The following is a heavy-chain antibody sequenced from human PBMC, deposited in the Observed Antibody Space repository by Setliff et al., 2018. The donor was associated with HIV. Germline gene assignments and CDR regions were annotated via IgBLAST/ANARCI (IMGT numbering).Heavy chain of an antibody. CDR3: ARGPPIVVVPAALLTFDY. J-gene: IGHJ4*02. Sequence: GASVKVSCKASGYTFTSYGISWVRQAPGQGLEWMGWISAYNGNTNYAQKLQGRVTMTTDTSTSTAYMELRSLRSDDTAVYYGARGPPIVVVPAALLTFDYWGQGTLVTVSS. CDR1: GYTFTSYG. V-gene: IGHV1-18*01. CDR2: ISAYNGNT. D-gene: IGHD2-2*01.